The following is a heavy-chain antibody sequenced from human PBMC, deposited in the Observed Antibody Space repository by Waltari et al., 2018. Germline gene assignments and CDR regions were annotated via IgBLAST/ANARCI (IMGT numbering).Heavy chain of an antibody. CDR2: ISGSGGST. CDR3: AKRLRGTVVTLSYYGMDV. Sequence: EVQLVESGGGLVQPGGSLRLSCAASGFTFSSYAMSWVPHAPGQGLEWVSAISGSGGSTYYADSVKGRFTISRDNSKNTLYLQMNSLRAEDTAVYYCAKRLRGTVVTLSYYGMDVWGQGTTVTVSS. CDR1: GFTFSSYA. V-gene: IGHV3-23*04. J-gene: IGHJ6*02. D-gene: IGHD2-15*01.